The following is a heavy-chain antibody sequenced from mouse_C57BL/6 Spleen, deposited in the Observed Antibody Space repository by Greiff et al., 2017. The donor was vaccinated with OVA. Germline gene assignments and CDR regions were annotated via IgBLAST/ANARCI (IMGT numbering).Heavy chain of an antibody. CDR1: GYTFTSYW. Sequence: VQLQQPGAELVKPGASVKLSCKASGYTFTSYWMQWVKQRPGQGLEWIGEIDPSDSYTNYNQKFKGKATLTVDTSSSTAYMQLSSLTSEDSAVYYCANYDYDKAFAYWGQGTLVTVSA. J-gene: IGHJ3*01. D-gene: IGHD2-4*01. V-gene: IGHV1-50*01. CDR3: ANYDYDKAFAY. CDR2: IDPSDSYT.